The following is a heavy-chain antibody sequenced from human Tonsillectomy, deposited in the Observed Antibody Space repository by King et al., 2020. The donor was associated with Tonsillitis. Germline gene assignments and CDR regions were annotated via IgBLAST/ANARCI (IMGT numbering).Heavy chain of an antibody. J-gene: IGHJ4*02. CDR1: GFTFSSYA. CDR3: AKDRAVITPNFFDF. CDR2: ISGGGGST. Sequence: VQLVESGGGLVQPGGSLRLSCAASGFTFSSYAMNWVRQGPGKGLEWVSTISGGGGSTFFADSVKGRFTTSRDTSKNTVYLQMNSLRAEDTAVYYCAKDRAVITPNFFDFWGQGTLVTVSS. V-gene: IGHV3-23*04. D-gene: IGHD4-23*01.